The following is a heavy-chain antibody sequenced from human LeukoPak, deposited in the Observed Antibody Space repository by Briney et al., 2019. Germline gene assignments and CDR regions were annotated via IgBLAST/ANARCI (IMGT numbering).Heavy chain of an antibody. Sequence: GGSLTLSCAASGFTFSSYEMSWVRQAPGKGLEWVSYISSSGSTIYYADSVKGRFTISIDNAKNSLDLQMNSLGAEDTAVYYCARGLLWFGDKHFDYWGQGTLVTVSS. J-gene: IGHJ4*02. V-gene: IGHV3-48*03. D-gene: IGHD3-10*01. CDR2: ISSSGSTI. CDR3: ARGLLWFGDKHFDY. CDR1: GFTFSSYE.